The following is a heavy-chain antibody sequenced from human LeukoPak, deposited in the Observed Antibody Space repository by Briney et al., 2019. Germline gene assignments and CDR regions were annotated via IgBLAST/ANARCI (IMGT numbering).Heavy chain of an antibody. J-gene: IGHJ6*03. V-gene: IGHV4-4*07. D-gene: IGHD6-13*01. CDR1: GGSISSYY. Sequence: PSETLSLTCTVSGGSISSYYWSWIRQPAGKGLEWIGRIYTSGSTNYNPSLKSRVTMSVDTSKNQFSLKLSSVTAADTAVYYCARASAAGHVWDYYYYYMDVWGKGTTVTVSS. CDR2: IYTSGST. CDR3: ARASAAGHVWDYYYYYMDV.